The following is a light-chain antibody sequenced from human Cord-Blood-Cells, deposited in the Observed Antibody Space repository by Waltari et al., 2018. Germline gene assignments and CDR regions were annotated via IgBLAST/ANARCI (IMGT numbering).Light chain of an antibody. CDR2: WAS. Sequence: DIVMTQSPDSLAVSLGERATINCKSSQSVLYSSNNKNYLAWYQQKPGQPPKLLIYWASTRESGVPDRFSGSGSGTDVTLTSSSLQAEDVAVYYCQKYYSTPITCVQGTRREIK. CDR1: QSVLYSSNNKNY. V-gene: IGKV4-1*01. CDR3: QKYYSTPIT. J-gene: IGKJ5*01.